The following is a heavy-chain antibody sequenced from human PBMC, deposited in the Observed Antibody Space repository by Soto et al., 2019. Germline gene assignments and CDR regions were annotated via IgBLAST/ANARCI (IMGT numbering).Heavy chain of an antibody. Sequence: EVQLLESGGGLVQPGGSLRLSCAASGFTFSSYAMSWVRQAPGKGLEWVSAISGSGGSTYYADSVKGRFTISGYNSKNTLYLQMNSRGAEDPAVYYCARRSSGWYFDYGGQGALVTVSS. J-gene: IGHJ4*02. D-gene: IGHD6-19*01. CDR2: ISGSGGST. V-gene: IGHV3-23*01. CDR3: ARRSSGWYFDY. CDR1: GFTFSSYA.